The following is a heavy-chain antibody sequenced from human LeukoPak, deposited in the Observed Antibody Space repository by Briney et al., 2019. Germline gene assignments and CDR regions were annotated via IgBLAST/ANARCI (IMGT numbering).Heavy chain of an antibody. J-gene: IGHJ4*02. CDR1: GFSFSSYA. CDR2: VWYDGNNK. CDR3: ARGAGVGAGSFDS. V-gene: IGHV3-33*01. Sequence: GGSLRLSCAASGFSFSSYAIHWVRQAPGKGLEWATIVWYDGNNKYYADSVKGRFTVSRDSSGNMVYLQMYSLRPEDTAVYYCARGAGVGAGSFDSWGQGTMVIVSS. D-gene: IGHD1-26*01.